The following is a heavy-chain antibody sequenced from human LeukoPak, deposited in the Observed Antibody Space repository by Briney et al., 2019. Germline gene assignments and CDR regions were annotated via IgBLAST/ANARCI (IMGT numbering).Heavy chain of an antibody. V-gene: IGHV3-23*01. D-gene: IGHD2-21*02. CDR3: AKARLVVVTAIFDY. CDR2: ISGSGGST. Sequence: PGGSLRLSCAASGFTFSSYAMSWVRQAPGKGLEWVSAISGSGGSTYYADSVKGRFTISRDNSKNTLYLQMNSLRAEDTAVHYCAKARLVVVTAIFDYWGQGTLVTVSS. J-gene: IGHJ4*02. CDR1: GFTFSSYA.